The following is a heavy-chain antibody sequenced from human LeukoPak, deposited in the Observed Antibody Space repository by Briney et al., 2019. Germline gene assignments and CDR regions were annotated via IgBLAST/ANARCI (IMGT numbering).Heavy chain of an antibody. V-gene: IGHV4-61*02. J-gene: IGHJ5*01. CDR2: IYTSGST. D-gene: IGHD6-13*01. CDR1: GGSISSGSYY. Sequence: SETLSLTCTVSGGSISSGSYYWSWIRQPAGKGLEWIGRIYTSGSTNYNPSLKSRVTISVDTSKNQFSLKLSSVTAADTAVYYCARRIVLDSSSWFDYWGQGTLVTVSS. CDR3: ARRIVLDSSSWFDY.